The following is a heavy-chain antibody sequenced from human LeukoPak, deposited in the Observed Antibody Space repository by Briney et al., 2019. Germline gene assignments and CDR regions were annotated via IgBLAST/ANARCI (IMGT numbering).Heavy chain of an antibody. D-gene: IGHD3-10*01. Sequence: PGGSLRLSCAVSGITLNNYGMSWVRQAPGKGLEWVAGISDSGGSTKYADSVKGRFTISRDNPKNTLSLQMSSLRAEDTAVYFCAKRGVVIRVFLVGFHKEAYYFDSWGQGALVTVSS. J-gene: IGHJ4*02. CDR2: ISDSGGST. V-gene: IGHV3-23*01. CDR1: GITLNNYG. CDR3: AKRGVVIRVFLVGFHKEAYYFDS.